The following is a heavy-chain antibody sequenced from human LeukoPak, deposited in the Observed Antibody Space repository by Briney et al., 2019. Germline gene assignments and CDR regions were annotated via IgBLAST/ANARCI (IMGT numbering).Heavy chain of an antibody. CDR1: GFTFSNYG. Sequence: GGSLRLSCAASGFTFSNYGMHWVRQAPGKGLEWVAFIRYDGSNKYYVDSMKGRFTISRDNSKSTLYLQMNSLSAEDTAVYYCAKERAQYTYGPCYFDYWGQGTLVTVSS. CDR3: AKERAQYTYGPCYFDY. CDR2: IRYDGSNK. D-gene: IGHD5-18*01. J-gene: IGHJ4*02. V-gene: IGHV3-30*02.